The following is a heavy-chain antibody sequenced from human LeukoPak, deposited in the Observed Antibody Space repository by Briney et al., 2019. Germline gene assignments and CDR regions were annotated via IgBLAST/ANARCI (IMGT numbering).Heavy chain of an antibody. V-gene: IGHV4-59*12. CDR3: ALPSGGRYCGGDCLTPHAFDI. CDR1: GGSISSYY. Sequence: SETLSLTCTVSGGSISSYYWSWIRQPPGKGLEWIGYIYYSGSTNYNPSLKSRVTISVDKSKNQFSLKLSSVTAADTAVYYCALPSGGRYCGGDCLTPHAFDIWGQGTMVTVSS. D-gene: IGHD2-21*02. J-gene: IGHJ3*02. CDR2: IYYSGST.